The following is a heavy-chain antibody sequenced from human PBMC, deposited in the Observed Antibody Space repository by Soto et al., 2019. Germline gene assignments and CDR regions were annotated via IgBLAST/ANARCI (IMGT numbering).Heavy chain of an antibody. J-gene: IGHJ3*02. Sequence: SETLSLTCVVSGGSFSTYYYNWIRQSPGKGLEWIGEINHSGSNNYSPSLKSRVTMSLDTSKNQFSLKLTSVTAADTDVYYCARGGSNDWQVAFDIWGQGTMLTLSS. CDR3: ARGGSNDWQVAFDI. CDR1: GGSFSTYY. V-gene: IGHV4-34*01. CDR2: INHSGSN. D-gene: IGHD3-9*01.